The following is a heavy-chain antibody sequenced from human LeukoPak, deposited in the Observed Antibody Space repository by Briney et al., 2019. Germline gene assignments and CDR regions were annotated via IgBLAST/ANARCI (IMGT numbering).Heavy chain of an antibody. CDR3: AGRAGDWFHFDY. CDR1: GFTFSSYG. V-gene: IGHV3-30*03. J-gene: IGHJ4*02. CDR2: ISYDGSNK. D-gene: IGHD7-27*01. Sequence: GGSLRLSCAASGFTFSSYGMHWVRQAPGKGLEWVAVISYDGSNKYYADSVEGRFTISRDNSKNTLYLQMNSLRAEDTAVYYCAGRAGDWFHFDYWGQGTLVTVSS.